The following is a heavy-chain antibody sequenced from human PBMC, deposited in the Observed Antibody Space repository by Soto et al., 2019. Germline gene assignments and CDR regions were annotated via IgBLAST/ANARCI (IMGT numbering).Heavy chain of an antibody. D-gene: IGHD5-12*01. J-gene: IGHJ4*02. V-gene: IGHV3-74*01. CDR1: GFTFSNYW. CDR3: ARDLIIVDTPGDDFDY. CDR2: ITPDGSYT. Sequence: EVQLVESGGGLVQPGGSLRLSCATSGFTFSNYWMHWVRQAPGKGLMWVACITPDGSYTSYADSVKGRFTISRDNAKNTLYLQMNGLRAEDTAIYYCARDLIIVDTPGDDFDYWGQGTLVAVSS.